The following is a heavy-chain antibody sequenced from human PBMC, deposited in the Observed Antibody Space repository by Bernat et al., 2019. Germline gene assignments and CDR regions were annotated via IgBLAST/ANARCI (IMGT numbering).Heavy chain of an antibody. CDR2: IYYSGST. D-gene: IGHD6-13*01. J-gene: IGHJ4*02. Sequence: QLQLQESGPGLVKPSETLSLTCTVSGGSISSSSYYWGWIRQPPGKGLEWIGSIYYSGSTYYNPSLKSRVTISVDTSKNQFSLKLSYVTAADTALYYCARGAAASNGVSDYWGQGTLVTVSS. CDR3: ARGAAASNGVSDY. CDR1: GGSISSSSYY. V-gene: IGHV4-39*01.